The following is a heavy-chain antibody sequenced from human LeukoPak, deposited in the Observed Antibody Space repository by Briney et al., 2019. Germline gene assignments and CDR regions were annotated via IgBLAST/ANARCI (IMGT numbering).Heavy chain of an antibody. Sequence: PGGSLRLSCAASGFTFSSYSMNWVRQAPGKGLEWVSYISSSSSTIYYADSVKGRFTISRDNAKNSLYLQINSLRAEDTAVYYCARAGYCSGGGCVLNWFDPWGQGTLVTVSS. V-gene: IGHV3-48*01. CDR3: ARAGYCSGGGCVLNWFDP. CDR1: GFTFSSYS. D-gene: IGHD2-15*01. CDR2: ISSSSSTI. J-gene: IGHJ5*02.